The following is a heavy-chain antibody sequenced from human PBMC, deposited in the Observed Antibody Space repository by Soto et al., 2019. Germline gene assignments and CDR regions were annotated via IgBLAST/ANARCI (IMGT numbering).Heavy chain of an antibody. CDR3: ARRPRGVSGSYYDY. Sequence: GESLKISCKASGYSFTNYWIGWVRQMPGKGLEWMGIIYPGDSDTRYSPSFQGQVTISADKSITTAYLQWSSLKASDTAIYYCARRPRGVSGSYYDYWGQGLLVTVSS. V-gene: IGHV5-51*01. J-gene: IGHJ4*02. D-gene: IGHD1-26*01. CDR2: IYPGDSDT. CDR1: GYSFTNYW.